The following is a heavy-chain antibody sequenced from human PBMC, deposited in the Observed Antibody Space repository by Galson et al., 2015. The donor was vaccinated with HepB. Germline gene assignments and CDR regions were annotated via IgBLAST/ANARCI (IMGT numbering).Heavy chain of an antibody. CDR1: GDSVSSNSAA. Sequence: CAISGDSVSSNSAAWNWIRQSPSRGLEWLGRTYYRSKWYNDYAVSVKSRITINPHTSKNQFSLQLNSVTPEDTAVYYCARELKQQPSSSLGKGFDYWGQGTLVTVS. CDR2: TYYRSKWYN. D-gene: IGHD6-13*01. J-gene: IGHJ4*02. CDR3: ARELKQQPSSSLGKGFDY. V-gene: IGHV6-1*01.